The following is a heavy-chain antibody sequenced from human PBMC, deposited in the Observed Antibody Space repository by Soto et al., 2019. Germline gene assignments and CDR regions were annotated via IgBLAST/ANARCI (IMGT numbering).Heavy chain of an antibody. D-gene: IGHD2-15*01. Sequence: SDTLSLTCTVSGGSISSGDYYWSWIRQPPGKGLEWIGYIYYSGSTYYNPSLKSRVTISVDTSKNQFSLKLSSVTAADTAVYYCARRPQDCSGGRCYLYFHHWGQGTLVTVS. CDR1: GGSISSGDYY. V-gene: IGHV4-30-4*02. J-gene: IGHJ1*01. CDR2: IYYSGST. CDR3: ARRPQDCSGGRCYLYFHH.